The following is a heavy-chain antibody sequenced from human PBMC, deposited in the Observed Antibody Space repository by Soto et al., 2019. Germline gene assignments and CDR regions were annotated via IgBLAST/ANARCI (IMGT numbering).Heavy chain of an antibody. CDR3: ARDRGSYGMDV. V-gene: IGHV4-31*03. J-gene: IGHJ6*02. Sequence: QVQLQESGPGLVKPSQTLSLTCSVSGDSISGGYYWSWIRQHPGKGLEWIGYVSPIGTPYYSPSLSRRVSISMHTSKNPLSLEVRSVSAADTAVYYCARDRGSYGMDVWGQGTTVTVSS. CDR2: VSPIGTP. CDR1: GDSISGGYY.